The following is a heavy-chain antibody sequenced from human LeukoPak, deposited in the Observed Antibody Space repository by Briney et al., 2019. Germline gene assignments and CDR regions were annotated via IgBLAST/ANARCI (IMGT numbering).Heavy chain of an antibody. D-gene: IGHD5-18*01. V-gene: IGHV4-59*01. Sequence: PSETLSLPCSVSGDSISTYHWNWIRKPPGKGLEWIGYMQSTGNSNYNPSLKNRVNIFVDMSKNQFVLNLRSVTAADTAVYYCARDKRHSYGRYFDPWGQGMLVTVSS. CDR2: MQSTGNS. CDR1: GDSISTYH. CDR3: ARDKRHSYGRYFDP. J-gene: IGHJ4*02.